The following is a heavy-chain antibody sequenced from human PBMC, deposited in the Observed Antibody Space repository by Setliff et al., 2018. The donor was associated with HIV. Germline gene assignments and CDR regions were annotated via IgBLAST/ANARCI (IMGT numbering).Heavy chain of an antibody. CDR1: GYTFTRHY. J-gene: IGHJ4*02. CDR3: AREGSFVPAAPLGNGNRILDF. D-gene: IGHD2-2*01. CDR2: INPSGGST. V-gene: IGHV1-46*01. Sequence: ASVKVSCKASGYTFTRHYLHWVRLAPGQGLEWMGIINPSGGSTSHAQKFQGRVTMTTDASTSTAYMEVSSLRSEDTAVYYCAREGSFVPAAPLGNGNRILDFWGQGTLVTVS.